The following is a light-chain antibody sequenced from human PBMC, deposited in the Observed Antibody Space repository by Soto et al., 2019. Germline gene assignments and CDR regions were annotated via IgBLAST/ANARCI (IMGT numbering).Light chain of an antibody. Sequence: EIVWTQSPATLSLSPGGRATLSCRASQSVDSSYLAWYHQRPGQAPRLLIYGASSRPTGIPARFSGSGSGTDFTLTISRLEPEDFAVYYCQHFGSSRGTFGQGTKVDIK. CDR3: QHFGSSRGT. V-gene: IGKV3-20*01. J-gene: IGKJ1*01. CDR2: GAS. CDR1: QSVDSSY.